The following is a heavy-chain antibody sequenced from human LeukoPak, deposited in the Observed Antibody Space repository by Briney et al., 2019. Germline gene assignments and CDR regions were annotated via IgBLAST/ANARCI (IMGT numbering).Heavy chain of an antibody. V-gene: IGHV3-48*03. CDR1: GFTFSSCE. CDR3: ARNMVRGVPTFDY. D-gene: IGHD3-10*01. Sequence: GGSLRLSCAAPGFTFSSCEMNWVRQAPGKGLEWVSYISSSGSTIYYADSVKGRFTISRDNAKNSLYLQMNSLRAEDTAVYYCARNMVRGVPTFDYWGQGTLVTVSS. J-gene: IGHJ4*02. CDR2: ISSSGSTI.